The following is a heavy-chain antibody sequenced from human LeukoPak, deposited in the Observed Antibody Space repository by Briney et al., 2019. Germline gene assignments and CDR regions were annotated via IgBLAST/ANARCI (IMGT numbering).Heavy chain of an antibody. Sequence: ASVKVSCKASGGTFSSYAISWVRQAPGQGLEWMGRIIPILGIANYAQKFQGRVTITADKSTSTAYMELSSLRSDDTAVYYCARGGTMVRGVNALGNYGMDVWGQGTTVTVSS. CDR2: IIPILGIA. D-gene: IGHD3-10*01. V-gene: IGHV1-69*04. CDR3: ARGGTMVRGVNALGNYGMDV. CDR1: GGTFSSYA. J-gene: IGHJ6*02.